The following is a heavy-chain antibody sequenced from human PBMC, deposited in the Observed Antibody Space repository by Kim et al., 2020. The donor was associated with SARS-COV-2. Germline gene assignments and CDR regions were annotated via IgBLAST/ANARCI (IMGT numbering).Heavy chain of an antibody. D-gene: IGHD6-19*01. Sequence: GGSLRLSCAASGFTFSSYWMSWVRQAPGKGLEWVANIKQDGSEKYYVDSVKGRFTISRDNAKNSLYLQMNSLRAEDTAVYYCARGLYSSGWYGFDYWGQGTLVTVSS. CDR3: ARGLYSSGWYGFDY. CDR2: IKQDGSEK. J-gene: IGHJ4*02. V-gene: IGHV3-7*04. CDR1: GFTFSSYW.